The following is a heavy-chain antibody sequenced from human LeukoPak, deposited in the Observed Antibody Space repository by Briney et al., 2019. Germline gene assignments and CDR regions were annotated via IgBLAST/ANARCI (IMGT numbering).Heavy chain of an antibody. V-gene: IGHV3-23*01. CDR3: AKEGFYCSGGSCYSFYYYYMDV. D-gene: IGHD2-15*01. CDR2: TSGSGGST. J-gene: IGHJ6*03. Sequence: GGSLRLSCAASGFTFSSYAMSWVRQAPGKGLEWVSATSGSGGSTYYADSVKGRFTISRDNSKNTLYLQMNSLRAEDTAVYYCAKEGFYCSGGSCYSFYYYYMDVWDKGTTVTVSS. CDR1: GFTFSSYA.